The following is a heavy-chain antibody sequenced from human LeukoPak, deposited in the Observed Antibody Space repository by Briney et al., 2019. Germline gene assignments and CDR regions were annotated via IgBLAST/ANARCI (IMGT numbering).Heavy chain of an antibody. CDR1: GFTFDDYA. CDR3: AKDRSGYGDDRGFDY. CDR2: ISWNSGSI. J-gene: IGHJ4*02. V-gene: IGHV3-9*01. D-gene: IGHD4-17*01. Sequence: PGGSLRLSCAASGFTFDDYAMHWVRQAPGKGLEWVSGISWNSGSIGYADSVKGRFTISRDNAKNSLYLQMNSLRAEDTALYYCAKDRSGYGDDRGFDYWGQGTLVTVSS.